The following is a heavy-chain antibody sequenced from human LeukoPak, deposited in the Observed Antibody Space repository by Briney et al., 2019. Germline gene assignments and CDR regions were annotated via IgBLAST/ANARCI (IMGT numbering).Heavy chain of an antibody. V-gene: IGHV3-9*01. CDR3: AKDITYDSTLYYFDY. J-gene: IGHJ4*02. CDR2: ISWNSGSI. CDR1: GFTFDDYA. D-gene: IGHD3-22*01. Sequence: GGSLRLSCAASGFTFDDYAMHWVRQAPGKGLEWVSGISWNSGSIGYADSAKGRFTISRDNAKNSLYLQMNSLRAEDTALYYCAKDITYDSTLYYFDYWGQGTLVTVSS.